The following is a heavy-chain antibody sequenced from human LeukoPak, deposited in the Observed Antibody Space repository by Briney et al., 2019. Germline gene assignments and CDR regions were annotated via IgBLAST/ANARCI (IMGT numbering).Heavy chain of an antibody. V-gene: IGHV3-21*01. Sequence: GGSLRLSCVGSGFAFNTYTITWVRQAPGKGLEWVSSITSTSAYRQYADSVRGRFTISRDNTKNSLYLQMNSLGAEDTAVYHCARVTAGATTLNYYYYSMDVWGKGTTVTVSS. J-gene: IGHJ6*03. CDR2: ITSTSAYR. D-gene: IGHD1-26*01. CDR1: GFAFNTYT. CDR3: ARVTAGATTLNYYYYSMDV.